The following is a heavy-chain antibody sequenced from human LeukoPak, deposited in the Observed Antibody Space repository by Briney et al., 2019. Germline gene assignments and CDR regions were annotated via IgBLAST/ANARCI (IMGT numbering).Heavy chain of an antibody. D-gene: IGHD4-17*01. V-gene: IGHV3-9*01. CDR1: GFTFDDYA. J-gene: IGHJ4*02. CDR3: AKAILDMTTVTSFDY. CDR2: ISWNSGSI. Sequence: GGSLRLSCAASGFTFDDYAMHWVRQAPGKGLEWVSGISWNSGSIGYADSVKGRFTISRDNAKNSLYLQMNGLRAEDTALYYCAKAILDMTTVTSFDYWGRGTLVTVSS.